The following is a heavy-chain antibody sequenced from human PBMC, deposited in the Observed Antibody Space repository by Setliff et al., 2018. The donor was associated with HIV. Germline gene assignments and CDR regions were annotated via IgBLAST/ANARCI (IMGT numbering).Heavy chain of an antibody. CDR2: VHYSGST. V-gene: IGHV4-39*02. J-gene: IGHJ6*03. Sequence: ETLSLTCTVSDGSISSTNHYWGWIRQSPGKRLEWIGTVHYSGSTYYNPSLKSRLTISVDTSTNHFSLKLSSVAAADTAVYYCARLVGYYRSDNANYYYMDVWGKGTTVTVCS. D-gene: IGHD3-16*02. CDR3: ARLVGYYRSDNANYYYMDV. CDR1: DGSISSTNHY.